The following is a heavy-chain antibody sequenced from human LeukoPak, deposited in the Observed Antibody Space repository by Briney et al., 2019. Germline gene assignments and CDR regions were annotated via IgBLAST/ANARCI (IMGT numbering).Heavy chain of an antibody. J-gene: IGHJ6*02. D-gene: IGHD3-22*01. CDR3: ARMIVVVIRGAYYYYGMDV. Sequence: PGGSLRLSCAASGFTFSSYAMSWVRQAPGKGLEWVSAISGSGGSTYYADSVKGRFTISRDNSKNTLYLQMNSLRAEDTAVYYCARMIVVVIRGAYYYYGMDVWGQGTTVTVSS. CDR1: GFTFSSYA. V-gene: IGHV3-23*01. CDR2: ISGSGGST.